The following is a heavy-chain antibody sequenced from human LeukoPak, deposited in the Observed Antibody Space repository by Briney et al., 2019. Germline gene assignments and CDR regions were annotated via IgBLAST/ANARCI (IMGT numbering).Heavy chain of an antibody. CDR2: INSDGSST. CDR1: GFTFSNYW. J-gene: IGHJ4*02. V-gene: IGHV3-74*01. D-gene: IGHD2-15*01. CDR3: AKAPVTSCRGAFCYPFDY. Sequence: GGSLRLSCAASGFTFSNYWMHWVRQAPGKGLVWVSRINSDGSSTTYADSVKGRFTISRDTSRSTLYLQMNSLRAEDAAVYYCAKAPVTSCRGAFCYPFDYWGQGTLVTVSS.